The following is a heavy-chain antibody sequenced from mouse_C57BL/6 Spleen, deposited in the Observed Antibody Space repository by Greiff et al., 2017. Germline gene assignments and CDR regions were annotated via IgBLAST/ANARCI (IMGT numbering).Heavy chain of an antibody. D-gene: IGHD2-4*01. CDR3: AREETMSTTGMDY. V-gene: IGHV5-4*01. J-gene: IGHJ4*01. CDR2: ISDGGSYT. CDR1: GFTFSSYA. Sequence: EVKLVESGGGLVKPGGSLKLSCAASGFTFSSYAMSWVRQTPEKRLEWVATISDGGSYTYYPDNVKGRFTISRDNAKNNLYLQMSHLKSEDTAMYYCAREETMSTTGMDYWGQGTSVTVSS.